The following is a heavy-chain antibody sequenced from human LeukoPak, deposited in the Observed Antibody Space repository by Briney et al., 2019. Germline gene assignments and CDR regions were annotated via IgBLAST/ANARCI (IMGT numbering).Heavy chain of an antibody. D-gene: IGHD2-8*01. CDR2: ISPNSGVT. J-gene: IGHJ5*01. CDR3: ARWGGVQFDS. Sequence: ASVKVSSKASGYTFIDYYINWVRQAPGQGLEWMGWISPNSGVTNYAQKFQGRVTMTRDTSVSTAYMELTSLTSDDTAVYYCARWGGVQFDSWGQGTLVTVSS. CDR1: GYTFIDYY. V-gene: IGHV1-2*02.